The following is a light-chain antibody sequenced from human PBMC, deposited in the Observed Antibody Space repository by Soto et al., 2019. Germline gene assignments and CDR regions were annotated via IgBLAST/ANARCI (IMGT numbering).Light chain of an antibody. J-gene: IGKJ4*01. CDR1: QTVSSK. CDR3: QQYNDWPPQLT. V-gene: IGKV3-15*01. Sequence: EIVMTQSPATLSVSVGERATLSCRASQTVSSKLAWYQQKPGQAPRLLIYGASTRATGIPARFTGSGSGTEFPLTIRSLQSEDFAVYYCQQYNDWPPQLTFGGGTKVEFK. CDR2: GAS.